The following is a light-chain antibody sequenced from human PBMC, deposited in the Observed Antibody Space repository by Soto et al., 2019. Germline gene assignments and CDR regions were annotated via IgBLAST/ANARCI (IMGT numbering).Light chain of an antibody. CDR2: DAS. CDR1: QSVLRF. J-gene: IGKJ1*01. V-gene: IGKV3-11*01. Sequence: EMVLTQSPAILSLSPGERATLSCRARQSVLRFLAWYQQKPGQGPRLLIYDASNRATGIPVRFSGSGSGTDFTFAISSLESEDFAVYFCQQRSNWPSTFGQWTKLEIK. CDR3: QQRSNWPST.